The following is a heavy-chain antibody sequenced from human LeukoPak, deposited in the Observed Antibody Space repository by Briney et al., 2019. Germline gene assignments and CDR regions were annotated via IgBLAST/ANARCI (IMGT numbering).Heavy chain of an antibody. D-gene: IGHD3-10*01. V-gene: IGHV4-39*01. CDR3: ARLTPLWFGELSPIDY. J-gene: IGHJ4*02. CDR2: IFYSGST. CDR1: GGSISSSSYN. Sequence: SETLSLTCTVSGGSISSSSYNWGWIRQPPGKGLEWIGSIFYSGSTYSNPSLKSRVTISVDTSKNQFSLKLSSVTAADTAVYYCARLTPLWFGELSPIDYWGQGTLVTVSS.